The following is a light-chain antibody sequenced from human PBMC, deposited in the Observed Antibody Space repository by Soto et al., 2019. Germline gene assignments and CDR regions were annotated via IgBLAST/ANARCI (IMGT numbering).Light chain of an antibody. J-gene: IGKJ4*01. CDR2: AAS. V-gene: IGKV1-39*01. CDR1: QSISSY. CDR3: QQSYSTPLT. Sequence: DIRMTQSPASLSASLGDRVTITCRASQSISSYLNWYQQKPGKAPKLLIYAASSLQSGVPSRFSGSGYGTDFNLTISSLQTEDFATYYCQQSYSTPLTFGGGTQVDIK.